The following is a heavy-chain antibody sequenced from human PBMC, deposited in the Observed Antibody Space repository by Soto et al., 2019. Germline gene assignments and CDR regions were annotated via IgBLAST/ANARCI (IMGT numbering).Heavy chain of an antibody. J-gene: IGHJ4*02. V-gene: IGHV4-31*03. CDR3: ARGGYYGSGSYLPPDY. CDR1: GGSISSGGYY. Sequence: QVQLQESGPGLVKPSQTLSLTCTVSGGSISSGGYYWSWIRQHPGKGLEWIGYIYYSGSTYYNPSLKSRVTISVDTSKNPFSLKLSSVTAADTAVYYCARGGYYGSGSYLPPDYWGQGTLVTVSS. CDR2: IYYSGST. D-gene: IGHD3-10*01.